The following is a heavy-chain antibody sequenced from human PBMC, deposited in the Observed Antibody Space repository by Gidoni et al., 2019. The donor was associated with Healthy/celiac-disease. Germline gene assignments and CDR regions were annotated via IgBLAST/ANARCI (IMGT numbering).Heavy chain of an antibody. CDR3: ARADSMVRGVIGT. D-gene: IGHD3-10*01. J-gene: IGHJ3*02. CDR1: GGSISSGGYY. Sequence: QVQLQESGPGLVQPSQTLSLTCTVSGGSISSGGYYCSWIRQHPGKGLEWIGYIYYSGSTYYNPSLKSRVTISVDTSKNQFSLKLSSVTAADTAVYYCARADSMVRGVIGTWGQGTMVTVSS. V-gene: IGHV4-31*03. CDR2: IYYSGST.